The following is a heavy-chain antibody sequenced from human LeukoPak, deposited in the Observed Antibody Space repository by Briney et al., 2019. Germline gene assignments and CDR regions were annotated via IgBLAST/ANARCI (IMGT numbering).Heavy chain of an antibody. D-gene: IGHD3-3*01. CDR1: GGSISSGNYY. V-gene: IGHV4-61*02. J-gene: IGHJ4*02. CDR2: FYTSGNT. CDR3: ARQITIFGVVTPRFDY. Sequence: SSETLSLTCTVSGGSISSGNYYWSWIRQPAGKGLEWIGRFYTSGNTNYNPSLKSRVTISVDMSKNQFSLKLSSVTAADTAVYYCARQITIFGVVTPRFDYWGQGTLVTVSS.